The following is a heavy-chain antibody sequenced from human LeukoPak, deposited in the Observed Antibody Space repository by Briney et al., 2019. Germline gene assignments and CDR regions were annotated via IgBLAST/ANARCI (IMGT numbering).Heavy chain of an antibody. J-gene: IGHJ4*02. V-gene: IGHV3-15*01. CDR1: GFTFSNAW. CDR3: TTQGHYYGSGSFLDY. Sequence: GGSERLSCAASGFTFSNAWMSWICQAPGKGLEWVGRIKSKTDGGTTDYAAPVKGRFTISRDDSKNTLYLQMNSLKTEDTAVYYCTTQGHYYGSGSFLDYWGQGTLVTVSS. D-gene: IGHD3-10*01. CDR2: IKSKTDGGTT.